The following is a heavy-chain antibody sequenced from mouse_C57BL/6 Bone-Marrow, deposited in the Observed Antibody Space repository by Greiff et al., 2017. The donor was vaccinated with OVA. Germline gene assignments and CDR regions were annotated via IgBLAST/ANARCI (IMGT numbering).Heavy chain of an antibody. CDR1: GFSLTSYG. Sequence: QVQLKESGPGLVQPSPSLSITCTVSGFSLTSYGVHWVRQSPGKGLEWLGVIWRGGSTDYNAAFMSRLSITKDNSKSQVFFKMNSLQAEDTAIYYCAKLYYDYDEAYYYAMDYWGQGTSVTVSS. J-gene: IGHJ4*01. D-gene: IGHD2-4*01. V-gene: IGHV2-5*01. CDR3: AKLYYDYDEAYYYAMDY. CDR2: IWRGGST.